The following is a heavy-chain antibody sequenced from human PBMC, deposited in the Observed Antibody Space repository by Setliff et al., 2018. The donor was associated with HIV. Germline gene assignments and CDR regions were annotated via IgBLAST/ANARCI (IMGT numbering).Heavy chain of an antibody. J-gene: IGHJ5*02. CDR1: GDSVSGYY. CDR2: VYHSGKT. V-gene: IGHV4-38-2*01. CDR3: AKHDFGEGSCFDP. D-gene: IGHD3-16*01. Sequence: PSETLSLTCAVSGDSVSGYYWGWIRQPPGKGLEWIGSVYHSGKTYYNPSLKSRVTMSADTSKNQISLMLRSMTAADTAVYYCAKHDFGEGSCFDPWGRGSLVTVSS.